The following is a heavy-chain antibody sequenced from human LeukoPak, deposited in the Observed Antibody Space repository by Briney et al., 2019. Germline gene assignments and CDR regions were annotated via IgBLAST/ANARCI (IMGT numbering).Heavy chain of an antibody. J-gene: IGHJ4*02. V-gene: IGHV4-59*12. Sequence: SETLSLTCTVSGGSISSYYWSWIRQPPGKGLEWIGYIYYSGSTNYNPSLKSRVTISVDRSKNQFSPKLSSVTAADTAVYYCARELDCSSTSCYPYYFDYWGQGTLVTVSS. CDR2: IYYSGST. D-gene: IGHD2-2*01. CDR3: ARELDCSSTSCYPYYFDY. CDR1: GGSISSYY.